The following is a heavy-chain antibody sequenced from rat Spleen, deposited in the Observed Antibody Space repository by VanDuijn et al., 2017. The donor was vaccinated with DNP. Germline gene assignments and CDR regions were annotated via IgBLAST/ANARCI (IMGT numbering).Heavy chain of an antibody. CDR1: GFNFNDYW. CDR2: INKESSTI. D-gene: IGHD1-11*01. J-gene: IGHJ2*01. V-gene: IGHV4-2*01. Sequence: EVKLVESGGGLVQPGRSLKLSCAASGFNFNDYWMGWVRQAPGKGLERIGEINKESSTINYSPYSQDRFTISRDNAQNTLYLQMNKLGSEDTAIEYCARGPNYGGYLDYFDDWGQGVMVTVSS. CDR3: ARGPNYGGYLDYFDD.